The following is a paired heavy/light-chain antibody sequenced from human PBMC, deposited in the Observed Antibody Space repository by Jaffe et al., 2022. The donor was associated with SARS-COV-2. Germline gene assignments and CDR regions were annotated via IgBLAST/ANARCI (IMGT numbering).Heavy chain of an antibody. D-gene: IGHD4-17*01. CDR2: IGTAGDT. V-gene: IGHV3-13*01. CDR1: GFTFSRYD. J-gene: IGHJ4*02. Sequence: VQVVASGGGLVQPGGSLRLSCVASGFTFSRYDMHWVRQATGKGLEWVSAIGTAGDTYYSASVKGRFTISREDAKNSFYLQMNSLRAGDTAVYYCARDAYGGKGHDYWGQGAQVTVSS. CDR3: ARDAYGGKGHDY.
Light chain of an antibody. V-gene: IGKV3-11*01. CDR2: DAS. CDR1: QSISTY. Sequence: EIVLTQSPATLSLSPGERATLSCRASQSISTYLVWYQQNPGQSPRLLMYDASKRATGIPDRFSGSGSGTDFTLTISSLEPEDFVVYYCQQRANWPLTFGGGTKVEIK. J-gene: IGKJ4*01. CDR3: QQRANWPLT.